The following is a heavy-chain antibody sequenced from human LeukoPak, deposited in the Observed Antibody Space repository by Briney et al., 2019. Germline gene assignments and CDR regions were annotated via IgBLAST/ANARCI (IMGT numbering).Heavy chain of an antibody. V-gene: IGHV4-38-2*02. CDR1: GYSISSGYY. CDR2: FYHSGTT. J-gene: IGHJ1*01. Sequence: SETLSLTCTVSGYSISSGYYWGWVRQPPGKGLEWIGSFYHSGTTYYNPSLKSRVTILVDTSKNHFSLKLSSVTAADTAVYYCARGGDTSGHYYFEYFHHWGQGTLVAVSS. CDR3: ARGGDTSGHYYFEYFHH. D-gene: IGHD3-22*01.